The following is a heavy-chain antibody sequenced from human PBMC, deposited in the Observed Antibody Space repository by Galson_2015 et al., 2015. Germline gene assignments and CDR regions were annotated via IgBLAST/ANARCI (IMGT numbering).Heavy chain of an antibody. D-gene: IGHD2-2*02. Sequence: SLRLSCAASGFTVSSNYMSWVRQAPGKGLEWVSVIHSGGSTYYADSVKGRFTISRDNSKNTLYLQMNSLRAEDTAVYYCASLPAAIPYYYYYMDVWGKGTTVTVSS. J-gene: IGHJ6*03. CDR1: GFTVSSNY. V-gene: IGHV3-66*01. CDR3: ASLPAAIPYYYYYMDV. CDR2: IHSGGST.